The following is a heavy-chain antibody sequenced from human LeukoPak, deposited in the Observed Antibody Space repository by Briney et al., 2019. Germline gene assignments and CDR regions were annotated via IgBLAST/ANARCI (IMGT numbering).Heavy chain of an antibody. Sequence: GGSLRLSCAASGFTFSSYGMHWVRQAPGKGLEWVAVISYDGSNKYYADSVKGRFTISRDNSKNTLYLQMNSLRAEDTAVYYCAKDLKYVRDFWSGSRPDGMDVWGQGTTVTVSS. CDR2: ISYDGSNK. V-gene: IGHV3-30*18. CDR3: AKDLKYVRDFWSGSRPDGMDV. CDR1: GFTFSSYG. D-gene: IGHD3-3*01. J-gene: IGHJ6*02.